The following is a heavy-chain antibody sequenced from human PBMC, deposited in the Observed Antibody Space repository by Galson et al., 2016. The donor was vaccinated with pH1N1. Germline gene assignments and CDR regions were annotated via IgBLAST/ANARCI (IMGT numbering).Heavy chain of an antibody. V-gene: IGHV1-69*10. D-gene: IGHD3-22*01. Sequence: SVKVSCKASGGTFSSFTFTWVRQAPGQGLEWMGRIIPIDGITNYAQKFQGRVTITADTSSNIGYMELSRLTSEDTAVYYCARGRDTSGYFFPLDQWGQGTLVTVSS. CDR3: ARGRDTSGYFFPLDQ. CDR1: GGTFSSFT. CDR2: IIPIDGIT. J-gene: IGHJ4*02.